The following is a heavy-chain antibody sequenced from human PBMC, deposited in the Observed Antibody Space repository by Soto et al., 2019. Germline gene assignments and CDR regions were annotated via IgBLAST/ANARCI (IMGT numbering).Heavy chain of an antibody. CDR2: INHSGST. V-gene: IGHV4-34*01. CDR1: GGSFSGYY. Sequence: PSETLSLTCAVYGGSFSGYYWSWIRQPPGKGLEWIGEINHSGSTNYNPSLKSRVTISVDTSKNQFSLKLSSVTAADTAVYYCARGVSPPYYYDSSGYSKGPFDPWGQGTLVTSPQ. D-gene: IGHD3-22*01. J-gene: IGHJ5*02. CDR3: ARGVSPPYYYDSSGYSKGPFDP.